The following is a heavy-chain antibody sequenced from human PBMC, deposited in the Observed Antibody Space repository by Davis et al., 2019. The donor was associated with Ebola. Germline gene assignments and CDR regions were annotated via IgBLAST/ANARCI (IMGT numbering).Heavy chain of an antibody. CDR2: LGTSADT. J-gene: IGHJ3*02. Sequence: GGSLRLSCAASGFIFSSYVMSWVRKAPGKGLEWVSTLGTSADTYYADSVKGRFTISRDNSKNTLYLQMNGLRVEDTAIYYCAKDTSHSWFEIWGHGTMVTVSS. CDR1: GFIFSSYV. D-gene: IGHD2-15*01. CDR3: AKDTSHSWFEI. V-gene: IGHV3-23*01.